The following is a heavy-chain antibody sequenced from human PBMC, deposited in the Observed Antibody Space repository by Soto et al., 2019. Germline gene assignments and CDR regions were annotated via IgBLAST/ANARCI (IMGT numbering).Heavy chain of an antibody. CDR3: TRGGQLFAGNYFDY. CDR1: GYTFTSYG. D-gene: IGHD3-10*02. J-gene: IGHJ4*02. V-gene: IGHV1-18*01. CDR2: ISNYNGDT. Sequence: QVQLVQSGAEVKKPGASVKVSCKASGYTFTSYGISWVRQAPGQGLEWMGWISNYNGDTNYAQKRQGRVTMTTDTSTSTAYMEMRSLKSDDTAVYYCTRGGQLFAGNYFDYWGQGTLVTVSS.